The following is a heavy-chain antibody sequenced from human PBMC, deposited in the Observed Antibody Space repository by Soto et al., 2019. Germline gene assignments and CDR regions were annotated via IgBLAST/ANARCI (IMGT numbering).Heavy chain of an antibody. CDR1: GFTFSNYA. J-gene: IGHJ4*02. Sequence: EVQLLESGGGLVQPGGSLRLSCAASGFTFSNYAMSWVRQTPGKGLEWVSTISGGGGNTYYPDSVKGRFTISRDNSKDTVYLQMNSLRAEDTAIYYCAKERLGRGADYWGQGARVNVTS. CDR2: ISGGGGNT. V-gene: IGHV3-23*01. CDR3: AKERLGRGADY.